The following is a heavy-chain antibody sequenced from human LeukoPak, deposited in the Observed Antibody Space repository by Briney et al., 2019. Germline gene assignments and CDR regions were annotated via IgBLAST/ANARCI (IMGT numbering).Heavy chain of an antibody. J-gene: IGHJ4*02. CDR3: AREGVPFARDY. V-gene: IGHV3-7*01. D-gene: IGHD3-10*01. CDR1: GFTFSRYW. Sequence: GGSLRLSCAASGFTFSRYWMSWVRQTPGKRLEWAANIKPDGSAQNRVNSMRGRITLSRDNAKEVLYLQMNSLTAEDTAVYYCAREGVPFARDYWGQGTLVTVSS. CDR2: IKPDGSAQ.